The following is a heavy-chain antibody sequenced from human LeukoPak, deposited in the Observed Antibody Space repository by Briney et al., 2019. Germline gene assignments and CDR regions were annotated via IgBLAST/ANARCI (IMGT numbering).Heavy chain of an antibody. CDR1: GGTFNNSA. CDR3: ARDVHGDYGSGWFDP. CDR2: IMPLFGTA. V-gene: IGHV1-69*05. J-gene: IGHJ5*02. Sequence: SVKVSCKASGGTFNNSAISWVRQTPGQGLEWLGGIMPLFGTAGYAQKFQGRVTITKDESTRTVYLELTSLTSDDTAVYYCARDVHGDYGSGWFDPWGQGTLASVSS. D-gene: IGHD4-17*01.